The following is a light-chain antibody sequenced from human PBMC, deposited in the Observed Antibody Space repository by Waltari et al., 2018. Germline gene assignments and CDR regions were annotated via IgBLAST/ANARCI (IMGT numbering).Light chain of an antibody. CDR1: QTVLLSANNKNY. V-gene: IGKV4-1*01. CDR3: QQYYTPPALT. Sequence: DIVMTQSPDSLAVSLGERATISCKSSQTVLLSANNKNYLAWYQQTPGQPPKLLFHWASVRESGVPDRFSGSGSGTDFTLTISSLQAEDVAVYYCQQYYTPPALTFGGGTRVEIK. J-gene: IGKJ4*02. CDR2: WAS.